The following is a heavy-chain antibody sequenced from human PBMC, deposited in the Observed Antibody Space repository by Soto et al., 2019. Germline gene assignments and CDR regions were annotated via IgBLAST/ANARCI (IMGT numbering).Heavy chain of an antibody. D-gene: IGHD1-1*01. CDR2: INGDGSSR. J-gene: IGHJ2*01. CDR1: GFTASNFW. Sequence: VESGGGVFQSGGSLRLSCAASGFTASNFWMHWVRQAPGEGLVWAARINGDGSSRSYADSVKGRLTISRDNAKNMVFLDMKSLRGEDTAVYYCARDCDWNLDAWGRGTLVTVSS. V-gene: IGHV3-74*01. CDR3: ARDCDWNLDA.